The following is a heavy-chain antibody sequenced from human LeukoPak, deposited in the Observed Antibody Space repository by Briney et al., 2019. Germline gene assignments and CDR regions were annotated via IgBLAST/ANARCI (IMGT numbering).Heavy chain of an antibody. CDR2: INPSGGST. J-gene: IGHJ4*02. CDR3: ARDLDRRRDGYRGLDY. V-gene: IGHV1-46*01. CDR1: GYTFTSYY. D-gene: IGHD5-24*01. Sequence: ASVKVSCKASGYTFTSYYMHWVRQAPGQGLEWMGIINPSGGSTSYAQKFQGRVTMTRDTSTSTVYMELSSLRSEDTAVYYCARDLDRRRDGYRGLDYWGQGTLVTVSS.